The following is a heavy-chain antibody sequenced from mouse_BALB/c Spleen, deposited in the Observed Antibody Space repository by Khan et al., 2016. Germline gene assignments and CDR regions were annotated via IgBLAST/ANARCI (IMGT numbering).Heavy chain of an antibody. D-gene: IGHD2-1*01. J-gene: IGHJ2*01. CDR3: VRSRRRGGNYLVDY. V-gene: IGHV1-4*01. Sequence: VELVESGAELARPGASVKMSCKASGYTFTSYTMHWVKQRPGQGLEWIGYINPSSGYTNYNQKFKDKATLTADKSSSTAYMQLSSLTSEDSAVYCCVRSRRRGGNYLVDYWGRGTTLTVSS. CDR2: INPSSGYT. CDR1: GYTFTSYT.